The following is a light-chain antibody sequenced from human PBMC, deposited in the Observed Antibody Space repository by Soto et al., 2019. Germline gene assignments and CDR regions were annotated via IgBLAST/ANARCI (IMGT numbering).Light chain of an antibody. CDR3: SSYTSSSTLV. V-gene: IGLV2-14*03. Sequence: QSALTQPASVSGSPGQSITFSCTGTTSDIGHYNYVSWYQHHPGKAPKLMIYAVTNRPSGVSNRFSGSKSGNTASLTISGLQAEDEAGYYCSSYTSSSTLVFGTGTKVTVL. CDR1: TSDIGHYNY. J-gene: IGLJ1*01. CDR2: AVT.